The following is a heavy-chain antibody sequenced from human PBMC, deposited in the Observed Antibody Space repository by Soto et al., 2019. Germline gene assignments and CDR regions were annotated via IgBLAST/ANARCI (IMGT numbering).Heavy chain of an antibody. CDR1: GFTFSSSA. D-gene: IGHD3-22*01. V-gene: IGHV3-23*01. CDR2: ISGSGGST. J-gene: IGHJ4*02. Sequence: LRLSCAASGFTFSSSAMSWVRQAPGKGLEWVSAISGSGGSTYHADTVKGRFTVSRDNSKNTLYLQMNSLRAEDTAVYYCARSGYYYPLDFDHWGQGNLVTVSS. CDR3: ARSGYYYPLDFDH.